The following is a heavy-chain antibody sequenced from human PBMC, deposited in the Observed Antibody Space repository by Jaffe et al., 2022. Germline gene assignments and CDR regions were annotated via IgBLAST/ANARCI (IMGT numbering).Heavy chain of an antibody. CDR3: AREGGLVGAINGLADAFDI. D-gene: IGHD1-26*01. Sequence: EVQLVESGGGLVQPGGSLRLSCAASGFTFSSYAMHWVRQAPGKGLEYVSAISSNGGSTYYANSVKGRFTISRDNSKNTLYLQMGSLRAEDMAVYYCAREGGLVGAINGLADAFDIWGQGTMVTVSS. CDR2: ISSNGGST. J-gene: IGHJ3*02. CDR1: GFTFSSYA. V-gene: IGHV3-64*01.